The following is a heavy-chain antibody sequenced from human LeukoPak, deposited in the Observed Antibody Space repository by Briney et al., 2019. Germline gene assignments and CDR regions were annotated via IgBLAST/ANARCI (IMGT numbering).Heavy chain of an antibody. Sequence: SETLSLTCTVSGGSISSYYWSWIRQPPGKGLEWIGYIYYSGSTNYNPSLKSRVTISVDTSKNQFSLKLSSVTAADTAVYYCARERLYCSSTSCPGSWFDPWGQGTLVTVSS. CDR2: IYYSGST. D-gene: IGHD2-2*01. CDR3: ARERLYCSSTSCPGSWFDP. J-gene: IGHJ5*02. V-gene: IGHV4-59*12. CDR1: GGSISSYY.